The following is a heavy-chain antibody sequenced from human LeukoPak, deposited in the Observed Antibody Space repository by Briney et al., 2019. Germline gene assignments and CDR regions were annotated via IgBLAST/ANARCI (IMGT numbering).Heavy chain of an antibody. D-gene: IGHD3-10*01. V-gene: IGHV3-33*01. Sequence: PGRSLRLSCAVSGLTFSSYGMHWVRQAPGKGLEWVAFIWYDGSNKDYIDSVKGRFTISRDNSKNTLYLRMNSLRVEDTAVYYCARYYGSGSVGGLDYWGQGTLVTVSS. J-gene: IGHJ4*02. CDR2: IWYDGSNK. CDR3: ARYYGSGSVGGLDY. CDR1: GLTFSSYG.